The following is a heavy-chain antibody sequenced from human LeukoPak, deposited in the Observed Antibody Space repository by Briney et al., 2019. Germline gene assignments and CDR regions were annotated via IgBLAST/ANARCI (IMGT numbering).Heavy chain of an antibody. D-gene: IGHD4-17*01. J-gene: IGHJ4*02. Sequence: GGSLRLSCVASRFSLSNFWMIWVRQAPGKGLKWVANINEDGSEKNYVDSVKGRFTISRDNAKNSLFLQMNSLRAEDTAVYYCVRDRSRTTVTRFDSWGQGILVTVSS. CDR3: VRDRSRTTVTRFDS. CDR2: INEDGSEK. V-gene: IGHV3-7*01. CDR1: RFSLSNFW.